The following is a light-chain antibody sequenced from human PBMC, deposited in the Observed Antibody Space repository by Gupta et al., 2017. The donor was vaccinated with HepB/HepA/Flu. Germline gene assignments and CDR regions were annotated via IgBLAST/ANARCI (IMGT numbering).Light chain of an antibody. CDR1: SSDVGGYNY. CDR2: DVS. Sequence: QSALTQPASVSGSPGQSITISCTGTSSDVGGYNYVSWYQQHPGKALKLMIYDVSNRPSGVSNRFSGSKSGNTASLTXSXLQAEDXADYYCSSYTSSSTYVFGTGTKVTVL. J-gene: IGLJ1*01. CDR3: SSYTSSSTYV. V-gene: IGLV2-14*03.